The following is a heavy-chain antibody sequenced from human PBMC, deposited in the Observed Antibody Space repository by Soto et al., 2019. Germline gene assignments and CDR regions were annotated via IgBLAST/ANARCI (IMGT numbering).Heavy chain of an antibody. J-gene: IGHJ6*02. Sequence: PSETLSLTCAVYGGSFSGYYWSWIRQPPGKGLEWIGDINHSGSTNYNPSLKSRVTISVDTSKNQFSPKLSSVTAADTAVYYCAARGGTYYYGMDFWGQGTTVTVSS. CDR2: INHSGST. CDR3: AARGGTYYYGMDF. V-gene: IGHV4-34*01. CDR1: GGSFSGYY.